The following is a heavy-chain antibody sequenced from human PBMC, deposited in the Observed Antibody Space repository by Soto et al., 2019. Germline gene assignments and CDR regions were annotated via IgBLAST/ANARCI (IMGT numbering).Heavy chain of an antibody. J-gene: IGHJ4*02. V-gene: IGHV1-69*08. CDR2: IIPILGIA. CDR3: ARDYGDYDNYFDY. D-gene: IGHD4-17*01. CDR1: GCTFSSYT. Sequence: QVQLVQSGAEVKKPGSSVKVSCKASGCTFSSYTISWVRQAPGQGLEWMGRIIPILGIANYAQKFQGRVTITADKSTSTGYMEMCRLRSEDTAVYYWARDYGDYDNYFDYWGQGTLVTVSS.